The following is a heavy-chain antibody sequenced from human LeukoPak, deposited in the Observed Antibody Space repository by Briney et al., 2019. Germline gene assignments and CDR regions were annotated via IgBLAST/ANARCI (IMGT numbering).Heavy chain of an antibody. CDR1: GGTFSSYA. CDR3: ARERYSSSSGFDY. Sequence: ASVKVSCKASGGTFSSYAISWVRQAPGQGLEWMGGIIPIFGTANYAQKFQGRVTITTDESTSTAYMELSSLRSEDTAVYYCARERYSSSSGFDYWGQGTLVTVSS. V-gene: IGHV1-69*05. CDR2: IIPIFGTA. J-gene: IGHJ4*02. D-gene: IGHD6-6*01.